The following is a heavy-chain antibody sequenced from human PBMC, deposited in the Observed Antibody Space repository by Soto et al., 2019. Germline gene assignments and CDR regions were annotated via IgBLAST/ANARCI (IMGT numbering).Heavy chain of an antibody. D-gene: IGHD1-1*01. CDR1: GFTFSSYA. Sequence: GGSLRLSCAASGFTFSSYAMHWVRQAPGKGLEWVAVISYDGSNKYYADSVKGRFTISRDNSKNTLYLQMNSLRAEDTAVYYWARSPQLELNRMTYYYYGMDVWGQGTTVTVSS. J-gene: IGHJ6*02. CDR3: ARSPQLELNRMTYYYYGMDV. V-gene: IGHV3-30-3*01. CDR2: ISYDGSNK.